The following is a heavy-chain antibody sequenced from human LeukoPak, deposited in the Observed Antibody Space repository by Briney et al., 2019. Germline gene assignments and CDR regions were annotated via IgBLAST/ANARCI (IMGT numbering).Heavy chain of an antibody. D-gene: IGHD4-17*01. CDR3: ARDLTAVTTAYFQH. CDR2: ISSSSTYK. Sequence: PGGSLRLSCAASGFTFSTYSMNWVRQAPGKGLEWVASISSSSTYKYYADSVKGRFTISRDNAKNSLYLQVNTLRAEDTAVYYCARDLTAVTTAYFQHWGQGTLVTVSS. J-gene: IGHJ1*01. CDR1: GFTFSTYS. V-gene: IGHV3-21*01.